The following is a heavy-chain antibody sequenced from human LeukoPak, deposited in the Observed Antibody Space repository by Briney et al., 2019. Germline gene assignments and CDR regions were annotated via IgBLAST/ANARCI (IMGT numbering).Heavy chain of an antibody. V-gene: IGHV4-4*09. D-gene: IGHD2-2*01. CDR2: IYTSGST. Sequence: SETLSLTCTVPGGSISSYYWSWIRQPPGKGLEWIGYIYTSGSTNYNPSLKSRVTISVDTSKNQFSLKLSSVTAADTAVYYCAREGGSIVVVPAATRWFDPWGQGTLVTVSS. CDR3: AREGGSIVVVPAATRWFDP. CDR1: GGSISSYY. J-gene: IGHJ5*02.